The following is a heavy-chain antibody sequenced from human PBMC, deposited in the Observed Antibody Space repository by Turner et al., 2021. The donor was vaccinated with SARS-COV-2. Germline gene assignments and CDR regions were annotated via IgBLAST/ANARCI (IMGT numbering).Heavy chain of an antibody. D-gene: IGHD6-13*01. V-gene: IGHV4-39*01. CDR3: ARHWYVAAAAYLARFDP. CDR2: IYYSGST. J-gene: IGHJ5*02. Sequence: QLKLQESGPGLVKTSETLSITCTVSGGTISSSSYYWGWISKPPGKGMEWIGGIYYSGSTYYNPSLKSRVTISLDTSKNQFSLKLTSVTAADTAVYFCARHWYVAAAAYLARFDPCCQGTLVTVSS. CDR1: GGTISSSSYY.